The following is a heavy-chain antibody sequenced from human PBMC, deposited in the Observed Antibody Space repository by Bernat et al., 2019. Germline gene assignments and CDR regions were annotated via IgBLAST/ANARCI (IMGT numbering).Heavy chain of an antibody. Sequence: QVQLPESGPGLVKPSETLSLTCTVSGGSISSYYWSWIRQPPGKGLDWIGYIYYSGSTNYNPSLKSRVTISVDTSKNQFSLKLSSVTAADTAVYYCARLNGVFDYWGQGTLVTVSS. CDR2: IYYSGST. CDR3: ARLNGVFDY. CDR1: GGSISSYY. V-gene: IGHV4-59*08. J-gene: IGHJ4*02. D-gene: IGHD2-8*01.